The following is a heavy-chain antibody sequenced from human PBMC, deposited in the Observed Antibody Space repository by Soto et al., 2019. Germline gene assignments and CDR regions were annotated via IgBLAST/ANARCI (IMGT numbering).Heavy chain of an antibody. CDR2: ISGSGGST. J-gene: IGHJ4*02. D-gene: IGHD6-19*01. V-gene: IGHV3-23*01. CDR3: AKARFRDSSMFLLDY. CDR1: GFTFSSYA. Sequence: EVPLLESGGGLVQPGGSLRLSFAASGFTFSSYAMSWVRQAPGKGLEWVSAISGSGGSTYYADSVKGRFTISRDNSKNTLYLQMNSLRAEDTAVYYCAKARFRDSSMFLLDYWGQGTLVTVSS.